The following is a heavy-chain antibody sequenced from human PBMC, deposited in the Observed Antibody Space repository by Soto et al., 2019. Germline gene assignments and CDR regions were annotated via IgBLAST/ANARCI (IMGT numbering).Heavy chain of an antibody. CDR1: GGSITSSSYY. CDR3: ARQRTTVVTQAYSDH. CDR2: IYYSGRS. Sequence: TSETLSLTCTVSGGSITSSSYYWGWIRQPPGKGLEWIGGIYYSGRSYYNPSLKSRVTMSVDTSKNQFSLTLNSVTAADAAVYYCARQRTTVVTQAYSDHWGQGTLVTVSS. J-gene: IGHJ4*02. D-gene: IGHD4-17*01. V-gene: IGHV4-39*01.